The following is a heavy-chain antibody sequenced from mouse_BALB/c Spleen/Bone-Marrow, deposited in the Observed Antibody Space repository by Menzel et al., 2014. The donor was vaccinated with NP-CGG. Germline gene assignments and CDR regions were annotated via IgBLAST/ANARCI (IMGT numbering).Heavy chain of an antibody. CDR2: ILPGSGST. Sequence: QVQLQQSGAELMKPGASVKISCKATGYTFSSYWIGWVKQRPGHGLEWIGEILPGSGSTNYNEEFKGKATFTADTSSNTAYMQLSSLTSEDSAVYYCARRVPFAYWGQGTLVTVSA. CDR1: GYTFSSYW. CDR3: ARRVPFAY. V-gene: IGHV1-9*01. J-gene: IGHJ3*01.